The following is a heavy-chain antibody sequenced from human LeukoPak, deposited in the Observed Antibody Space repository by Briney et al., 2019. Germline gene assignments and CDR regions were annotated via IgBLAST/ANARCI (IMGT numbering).Heavy chain of an antibody. J-gene: IGHJ4*02. D-gene: IGHD1-26*01. CDR1: VGSTSSYY. Sequence: SETLSLTCTVSVGSTSSYYWSWIRQPPGKGLEWIGYIYYSGSTNYNPSLKSRVTISIDTSRNQFSLKLRSVTAADTAVYYCARYSGSYFFSYWGQGTLVTVSS. V-gene: IGHV4-59*08. CDR2: IYYSGST. CDR3: ARYSGSYFFSY.